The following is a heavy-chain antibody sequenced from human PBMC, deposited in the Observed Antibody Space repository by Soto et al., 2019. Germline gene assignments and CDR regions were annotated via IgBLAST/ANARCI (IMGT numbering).Heavy chain of an antibody. CDR2: ISGSGGST. V-gene: IGHV3-23*01. Sequence: GGSLRLSCAASGFTFSSYAMSWVRQAPGKGLEWVSAISGSGGSTYYADSVKGRFTISRDNSKNTLYLQMNSLRAEDTAVYYCAKGTSGVVVGATDFDYWGQGTLVTVSS. D-gene: IGHD1-26*01. CDR3: AKGTSGVVVGATDFDY. CDR1: GFTFSSYA. J-gene: IGHJ4*02.